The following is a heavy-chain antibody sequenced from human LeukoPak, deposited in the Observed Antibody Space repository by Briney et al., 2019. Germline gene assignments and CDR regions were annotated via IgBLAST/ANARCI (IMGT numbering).Heavy chain of an antibody. CDR3: ARETPRRGETRDGYR. V-gene: IGHV4-39*02. D-gene: IGHD5-24*01. J-gene: IGHJ4*02. CDR2: IYYSGST. Sequence: SSETLSLTCTVSGGSISSSSYYWGWIRQPPGKGLEWIGSIYYSGSTYYNPSLKSRVTISVDTSKNQFSLKLSSVTAADTAVYYCARETPRRGETRDGYRWGQGTVVTVSS. CDR1: GGSISSSSYY.